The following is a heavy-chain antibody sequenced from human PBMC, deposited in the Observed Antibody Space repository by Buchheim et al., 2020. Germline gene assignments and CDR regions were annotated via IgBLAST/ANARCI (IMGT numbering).Heavy chain of an antibody. Sequence: QLQLQESGPRLVKPSETLSLTCTVSGGSISSSSYYWGWIRQPPGKGLEWIGSIYYSGSTRYNPSLKSRVSISGDTSTHQASLRLSSVTAADAAVYYCARHSGSSGWSGYSWFDPWGQGTL. V-gene: IGHV4-39*01. CDR2: IYYSGST. CDR3: ARHSGSSGWSGYSWFDP. CDR1: GGSISSSSYY. D-gene: IGHD6-19*01. J-gene: IGHJ5*02.